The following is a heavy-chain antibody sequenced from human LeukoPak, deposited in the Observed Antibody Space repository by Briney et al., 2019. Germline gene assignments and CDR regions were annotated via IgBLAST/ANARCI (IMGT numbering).Heavy chain of an antibody. V-gene: IGHV3-23*01. D-gene: IGHD3-10*01. Sequence: GGSLRLPCAASGFTFSSYAMSWVRQAPGKGLEWVSAISGSGGSTYYADSVKGRFTISRDNSKNTLYLQMNSLRAEDTAVYYCARDNLVLLWFGELPPHYFDYWGQGTLVTVSS. J-gene: IGHJ4*02. CDR1: GFTFSSYA. CDR3: ARDNLVLLWFGELPPHYFDY. CDR2: ISGSGGST.